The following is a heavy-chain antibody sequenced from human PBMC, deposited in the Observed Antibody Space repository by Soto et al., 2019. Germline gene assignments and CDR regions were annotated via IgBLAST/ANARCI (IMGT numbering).Heavy chain of an antibody. J-gene: IGHJ4*02. Sequence: QVQLVQSGAEVKKPGASVKVSCKASGYTFTSYGISWVRQAPGQGLEWMGWISAYNGNTNYAQKFQGRVTITADESTSTAYMELSSLRSEDTAVYYCAGELGYCTNGVCPNRNYWGQGTLVTVSS. CDR1: GYTFTSYG. V-gene: IGHV1-18*04. D-gene: IGHD2-8*01. CDR2: ISAYNGNT. CDR3: AGELGYCTNGVCPNRNY.